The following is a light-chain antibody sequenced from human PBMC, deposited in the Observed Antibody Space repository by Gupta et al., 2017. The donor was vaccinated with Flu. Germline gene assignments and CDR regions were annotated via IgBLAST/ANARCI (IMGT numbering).Light chain of an antibody. CDR1: AGAVISDYY. V-gene: IGLV7-43*01. Sequence: QTVVTPEPSLTVSPGGTVTLTCASSAGAVISDYYPNWFQQKAGQAPRALIYKTDNKHSWTPARFSGSLLGGKAALTLSGAQPEDEADYYCLIMYGNAWVFGGGTKLTVL. CDR3: LIMYGNAWV. J-gene: IGLJ3*02. CDR2: KTD.